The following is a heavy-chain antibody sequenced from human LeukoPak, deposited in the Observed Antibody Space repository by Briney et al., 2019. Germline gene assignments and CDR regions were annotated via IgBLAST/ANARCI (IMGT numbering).Heavy chain of an antibody. V-gene: IGHV3-23*01. J-gene: IGHJ4*02. D-gene: IGHD1-26*01. CDR1: GSTFSTYP. CDR2: ISGNSVTI. CDR3: AKILSGTYSFDL. Sequence: GESLRLSCTASGSTFSTYPMTWVRQAPGQGLEWVSAISGNSVTIYYADSVRGRFTISRDNSKNTLYLQMYSLRAEDTAVYYCAKILSGTYSFDLWGQGTLVTVSS.